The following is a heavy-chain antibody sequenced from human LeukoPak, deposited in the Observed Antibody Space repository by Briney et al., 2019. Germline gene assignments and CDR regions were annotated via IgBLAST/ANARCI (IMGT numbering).Heavy chain of an antibody. J-gene: IGHJ4*02. Sequence: ASVKVSCKVSGHTLTELSLHWVRQAPGKGLEWMGGLDPEAGEMIYSQKFQGRVTMTEDTSTDIAYMEMSSLRSKDTAVYYCATGRTWWDLLNYWGQGTLVTVSS. V-gene: IGHV1-24*01. D-gene: IGHD1-26*01. CDR2: LDPEAGEM. CDR3: ATGRTWWDLLNY. CDR1: GHTLTELS.